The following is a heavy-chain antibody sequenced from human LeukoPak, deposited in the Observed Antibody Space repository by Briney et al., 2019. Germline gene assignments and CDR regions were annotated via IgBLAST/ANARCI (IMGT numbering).Heavy chain of an antibody. D-gene: IGHD2-15*01. CDR3: AKDQGYYYLDY. CDR1: GFTFNTHA. Sequence: GGSLRLSCAASGFTFNTHAMSWVPQAPGKGLEWVSGINGNGASTHYSDSVKGRFTISRDNSKNTLYLQMSSLRAEDTAVYYCAKDQGYYYLDYWGQGTLVTVSS. CDR2: INGNGAST. J-gene: IGHJ4*02. V-gene: IGHV3-23*01.